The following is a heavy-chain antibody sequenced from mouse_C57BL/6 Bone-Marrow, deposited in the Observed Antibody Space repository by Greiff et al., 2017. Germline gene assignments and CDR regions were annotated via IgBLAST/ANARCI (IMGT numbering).Heavy chain of an antibody. CDR2: IYPSDSET. V-gene: IGHV1-61*01. Sequence: QVQLQQPGAELVRPGSSVKLSCKASGYTFTSYWMDWVKQRPGQGLEWIGNIYPSDSETHYNQKFKDKATLTVDKSSSTAYMQLSSLTSEDSAVYYCARSLPYYGSSGGFAYWGQGTLVTVSA. J-gene: IGHJ3*01. D-gene: IGHD1-1*01. CDR1: GYTFTSYW. CDR3: ARSLPYYGSSGGFAY.